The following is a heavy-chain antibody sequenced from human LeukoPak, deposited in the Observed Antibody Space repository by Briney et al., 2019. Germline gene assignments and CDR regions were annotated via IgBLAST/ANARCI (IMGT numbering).Heavy chain of an antibody. CDR1: GYTFTSYG. J-gene: IGHJ4*02. Sequence: VASVKVSCKASGYTFTSYGISWVRQAPGQGLEWMGWISAYNGNTNYAQKLQGRVTMTTDTSTSTAYMELRSLRSDDTAVYYRARDRHTGYYDSSGELGYWGQGTLVTVSS. V-gene: IGHV1-18*01. CDR3: ARDRHTGYYDSSGELGY. CDR2: ISAYNGNT. D-gene: IGHD3-22*01.